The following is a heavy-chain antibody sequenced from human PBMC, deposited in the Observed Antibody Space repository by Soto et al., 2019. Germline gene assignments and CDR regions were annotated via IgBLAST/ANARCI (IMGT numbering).Heavy chain of an antibody. CDR3: ARDSSVRVVVAAYLFDY. D-gene: IGHD2-15*01. J-gene: IGHJ4*02. CDR2: IYYSGST. V-gene: IGHV4-59*01. CDR1: GGSISSYY. Sequence: PSETLSLTCTVSGGSISSYYWSWIRQPPGKGLEWIGYIYYSGSTNYNPSLKSRVTISVDTSKNQFSLKLSSVTAADTAVYYCARDSSVRVVVAAYLFDYWGQGTLVTVSS.